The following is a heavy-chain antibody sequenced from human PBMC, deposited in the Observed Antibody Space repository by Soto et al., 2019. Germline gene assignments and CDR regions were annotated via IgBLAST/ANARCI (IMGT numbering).Heavy chain of an antibody. D-gene: IGHD3-22*01. V-gene: IGHV3-53*01. Sequence: VGSLRLSCAASWFTVSSNYVSWVRQAPGKGLEWVSVIYSGGSTYYADSVKGRFTISRDNSKNTLYLQMNSLRAEDTAVYYCARDTYYYDSSGYYGRFGGMDVWGQGTTVTVSS. J-gene: IGHJ6*02. CDR3: ARDTYYYDSSGYYGRFGGMDV. CDR1: WFTVSSNY. CDR2: IYSGGST.